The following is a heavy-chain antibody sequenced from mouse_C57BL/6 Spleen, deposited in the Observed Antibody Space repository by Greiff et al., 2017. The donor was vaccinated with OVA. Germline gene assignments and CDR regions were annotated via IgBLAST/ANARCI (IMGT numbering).Heavy chain of an antibody. Sequence: VKLVESGAELVRPGASVKLSCKASGYTFTDYYINWVKQRPGQGLEWIARIYPGSGNTYYNEKFKGKATLTAEKSSSTAYMQLSSLTSEDSAVYFCARGTTVVATDYWGQGTTLTVSS. V-gene: IGHV1-76*01. D-gene: IGHD1-1*01. J-gene: IGHJ2*01. CDR3: ARGTTVVATDY. CDR1: GYTFTDYY. CDR2: IYPGSGNT.